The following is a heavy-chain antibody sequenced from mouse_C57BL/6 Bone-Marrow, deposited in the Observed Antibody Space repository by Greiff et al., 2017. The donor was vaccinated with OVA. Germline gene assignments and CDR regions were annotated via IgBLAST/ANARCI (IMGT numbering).Heavy chain of an antibody. CDR1: GFTINDDY. D-gene: IGHD2-5*01. V-gene: IGHV14-4*01. CDR2: IDPGNGDT. J-gene: IGHJ3*01. CDR3: ATYYSNYESSWFAY. Sequence: EVQLQQSGAELVRPGASVKLSCTASGFTINDDYMHWVKQRPEQGLEWIGWIDPGNGDTEYASKFKGKATITADTSSNTAYLQLSSLTSEDTAVYYCATYYSNYESSWFAYWGQGTMVTVSA.